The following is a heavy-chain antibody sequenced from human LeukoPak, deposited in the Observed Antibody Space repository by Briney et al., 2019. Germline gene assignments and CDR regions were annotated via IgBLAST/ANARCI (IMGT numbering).Heavy chain of an antibody. V-gene: IGHV4-61*01. CDR2: IYYSGST. Sequence: SQTLSLTCTVSGGSVSSDSYFWTWIRQPPGKGLEWIGYIYYSGSTNYNPSLKSRVTISLDTSKSQFSLKLSSVIAADTAVYYCARGQRRLQDYWGQGTLVTVSS. CDR3: ARGQRRLQDY. J-gene: IGHJ4*02. CDR1: GGSVSSDSYF.